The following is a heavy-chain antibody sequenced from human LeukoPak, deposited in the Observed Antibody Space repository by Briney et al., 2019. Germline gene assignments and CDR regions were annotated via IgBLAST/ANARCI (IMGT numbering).Heavy chain of an antibody. D-gene: IGHD6-19*01. J-gene: IGHJ4*02. Sequence: GGSLRLSCTASGFTFSSYWMHWVRQAPGKGLESVSRINTDGTVTTYADSVKGRFTVSRDNADNTMFLQMNSVRDEDTAVYYCATKQWLAPPPDSWGQGTPVTVSS. CDR1: GFTFSSYW. V-gene: IGHV3-74*01. CDR3: ATKQWLAPPPDS. CDR2: INTDGTVT.